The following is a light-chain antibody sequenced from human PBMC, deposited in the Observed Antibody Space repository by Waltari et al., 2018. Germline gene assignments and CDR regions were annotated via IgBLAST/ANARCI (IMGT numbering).Light chain of an antibody. CDR2: RAS. CDR1: QSVGSSS. J-gene: IGKJ1*01. V-gene: IGKV3-20*01. Sequence: EIVLTQSPGTASLSPGERVTLSCRASQSVGSSSLAWYQQKPGQAPRLVIYRASRRATGIPDRFSGSGSGTDVSLTISRLEPEDFAVYCCQQHGTLPATFGQGTKVEIK. CDR3: QQHGTLPAT.